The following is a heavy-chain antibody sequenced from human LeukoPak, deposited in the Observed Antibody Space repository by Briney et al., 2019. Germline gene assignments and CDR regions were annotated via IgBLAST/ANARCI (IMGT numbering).Heavy chain of an antibody. V-gene: IGHV3-9*01. Sequence: QSGGSLRLFCGVSGFTFDDYGIHWVRQATGKGLARVSGISWNSGTISYADSVKGRFTISRDNAKNSLYLQMNSLRAEDTALYYCAKDNYYDSSGYYIDYWGQGTLVTVSS. CDR1: GFTFDDYG. J-gene: IGHJ4*02. D-gene: IGHD3-22*01. CDR3: AKDNYYDSSGYYIDY. CDR2: ISWNSGTI.